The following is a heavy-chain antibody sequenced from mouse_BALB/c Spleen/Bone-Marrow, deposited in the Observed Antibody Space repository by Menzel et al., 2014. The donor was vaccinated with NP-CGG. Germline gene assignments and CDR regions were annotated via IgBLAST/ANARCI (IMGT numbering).Heavy chain of an antibody. CDR3: ARRDYGKRFDV. D-gene: IGHD2-1*01. Sequence: VHVKQSGPRLVKPSQTLSLTCSVTGDSITSGYWNWIRKFPGNKLEYMGHISYSGSTYYNPSLKSRISITRDTSTNQYYLQLNSVTTEDTATYYCARRDYGKRFDVWGAGTTVTVS. J-gene: IGHJ1*01. V-gene: IGHV3-8*02. CDR2: ISYSGST. CDR1: GDSITSGY.